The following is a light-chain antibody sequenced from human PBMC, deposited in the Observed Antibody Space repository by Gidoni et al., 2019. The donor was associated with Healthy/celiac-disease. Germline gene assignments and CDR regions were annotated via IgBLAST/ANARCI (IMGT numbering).Light chain of an antibody. J-gene: IGKJ5*01. Sequence: EIVLTQSPATLSLSPGERATLSCRASQSVSSYLAWYQQKPGQAPRLLIYDASNRATGTPARFSGSGSGTDVTLTISSLEPEDFAVYYCQQRSNWPQITFGQGTRLEIK. V-gene: IGKV3-11*01. CDR2: DAS. CDR1: QSVSSY. CDR3: QQRSNWPQIT.